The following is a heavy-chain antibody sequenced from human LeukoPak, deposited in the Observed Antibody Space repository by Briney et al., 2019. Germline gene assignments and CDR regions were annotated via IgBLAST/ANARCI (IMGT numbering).Heavy chain of an antibody. Sequence: SETLSHTCAVSGGSFSGYFWSWIRQPPGKGLEWIGEINHSGSTNYNPSLKSRVTISVDTSKNQFSLKLSSVTAADTAVYYCARGYYYDSSAYYKYWGQGTLVTVSS. CDR1: GGSFSGYF. CDR2: INHSGST. J-gene: IGHJ4*02. CDR3: ARGYYYDSSAYYKY. V-gene: IGHV4-34*01. D-gene: IGHD3-22*01.